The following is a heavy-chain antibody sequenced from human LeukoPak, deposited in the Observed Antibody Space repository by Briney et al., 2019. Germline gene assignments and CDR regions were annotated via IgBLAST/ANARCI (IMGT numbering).Heavy chain of an antibody. D-gene: IGHD2/OR15-2a*01. V-gene: IGHV3-30*04. CDR3: ARGGEIAEFDY. J-gene: IGHJ4*02. Sequence: GGSLRLSCAASGFTFSSYAMHWVRRAPGKGLEWVAVISYDGSNKYYADSVKGRFTISRDNSKNTLYLQMNSLRAEDTAVYYCARGGEIAEFDYWGQGTLVTVSS. CDR2: ISYDGSNK. CDR1: GFTFSSYA.